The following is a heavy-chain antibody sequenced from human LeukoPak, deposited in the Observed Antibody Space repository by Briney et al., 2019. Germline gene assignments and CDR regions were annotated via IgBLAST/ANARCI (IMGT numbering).Heavy chain of an antibody. CDR1: GFTFSDYY. CDR3: ARAGPGYSYGYTPFSFDS. D-gene: IGHD5-18*01. J-gene: IGHJ4*02. V-gene: IGHV3-11*01. CDR2: ISSSDSTI. Sequence: TGGSLRLSCAASGFTFSDYYMSWIRQAPGKGLEWVSYISSSDSTIYYADSVKGRFTISRDNAKNSLYLQMNSLRAEDTAVYYCARAGPGYSYGYTPFSFDSWGQGTLVTVSS.